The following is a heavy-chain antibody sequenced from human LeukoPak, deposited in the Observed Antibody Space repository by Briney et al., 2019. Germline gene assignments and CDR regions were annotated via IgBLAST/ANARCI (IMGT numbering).Heavy chain of an antibody. CDR2: ISPSGNSK. J-gene: IGHJ4*02. CDR3: VRDFLGESGAGGY. D-gene: IGHD3-10*01. V-gene: IGHV3-21*01. CDR1: TFTFSSYT. Sequence: GGSLRLSCATSTFTFSSYTMSWVRQAPGKGLEWVSSISPSGNSKYHADSVKGRFTISRDNAENSLYMQMNSLRAEDTGVYYCVRDFLGESGAGGYWGQGTLVTVSS.